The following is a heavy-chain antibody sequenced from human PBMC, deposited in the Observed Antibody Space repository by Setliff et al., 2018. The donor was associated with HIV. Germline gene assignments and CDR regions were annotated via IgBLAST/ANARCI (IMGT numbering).Heavy chain of an antibody. V-gene: IGHV3-7*01. D-gene: IGHD1-7*01. CDR1: RFDFNNYW. J-gene: IGHJ3*02. CDR3: VKDGDYSNWDYDAFDI. Sequence: PGGSLRLSCAASRFDFNNYWMCWVRQAPGKGLEWVANIGQDGSEKNYVDSVKGRVTISRDNSKNTVDLQMNSLRAEDTAVYYCVKDGDYSNWDYDAFDIWGQGTMVTVSS. CDR2: IGQDGSEK.